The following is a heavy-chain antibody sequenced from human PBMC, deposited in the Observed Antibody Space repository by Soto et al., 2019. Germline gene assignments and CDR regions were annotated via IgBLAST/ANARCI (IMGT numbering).Heavy chain of an antibody. J-gene: IGHJ5*02. V-gene: IGHV3-30*18. D-gene: IGHD3-16*01. CDR2: ISYDGSNK. CDR1: GGTCSSYG. Sequence: GGSLRHSCAASGGTCSSYGMRWVRQATGKGLEWVAVISYDGSNKYYADSVKGRFTISRDNSKNTLYLQMNSLRAEDTAVYYCAKDPTISYDYVWGSYPWGQGTLVTVSS. CDR3: AKDPTISYDYVWGSYP.